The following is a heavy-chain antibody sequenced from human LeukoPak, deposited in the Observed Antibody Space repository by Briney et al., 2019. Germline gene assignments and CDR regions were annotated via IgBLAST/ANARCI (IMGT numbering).Heavy chain of an antibody. V-gene: IGHV3-48*03. J-gene: IGHJ4*02. CDR2: IASSGTTK. D-gene: IGHD6-19*01. CDR3: TLLAVASDFDY. Sequence: PGGSLRLSCAVSGFMFHDHGMSWVRQAPGKGLEWVSNIASSGTTKYYADSVKGRFSISRDNAKSSLYLQMNSLRVEDTAVYYCTLLAVASDFDYWGQGALVTVSS. CDR1: GFMFHDHG.